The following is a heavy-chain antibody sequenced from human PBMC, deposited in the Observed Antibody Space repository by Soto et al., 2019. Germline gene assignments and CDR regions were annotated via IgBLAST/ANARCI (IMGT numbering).Heavy chain of an antibody. J-gene: IGHJ2*01. Sequence: QVQLQQWGAGPLRPLETLSLTCGVSGGSFSGYYWAWIRQSPGKGLEWIGEINDRGSINYNPSLKSRGSISVHTSTNHYSLNLRSVTAADTAVYYIARESNDILTGPPWVWYFDLWGRGTLVTVSS. CDR2: INDRGSI. D-gene: IGHD3-9*01. V-gene: IGHV4-34*01. CDR1: GGSFSGYY. CDR3: ARESNDILTGPPWVWYFDL.